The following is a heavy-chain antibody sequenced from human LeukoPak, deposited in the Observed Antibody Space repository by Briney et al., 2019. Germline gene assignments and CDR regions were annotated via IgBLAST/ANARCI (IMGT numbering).Heavy chain of an antibody. J-gene: IGHJ5*02. CDR3: ARTGRITMLRGVPNWFDP. V-gene: IGHV4-34*01. CDR1: GGSFSGYY. Sequence: PSETLSLTCAVYGGSFSGYYWSWIRQPPGKGLEWIGEINHSGSTNYNPSLKSRVTISVDTSKNQFSLKLSSVTAADTAVYYCARTGRITMLRGVPNWFDPWGQGTLVTVSS. D-gene: IGHD3-10*01. CDR2: INHSGST.